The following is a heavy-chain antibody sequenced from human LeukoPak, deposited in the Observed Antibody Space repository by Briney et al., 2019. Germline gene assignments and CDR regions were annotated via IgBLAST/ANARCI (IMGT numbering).Heavy chain of an antibody. V-gene: IGHV5-51*01. CDR3: GMSGDRVPLQDDVFDV. CDR1: GYSFTSYC. D-gene: IGHD1-26*01. Sequence: GESLKIPCKVSGYSFTSYCIGWVRQLPGKGLEWTGIIYPGVSGLTYSPSFQGQVNTSVDKSINTAYLQWSSLQASDTAMYYCGMSGDRVPLQDDVFDVWGQGTMVTVST. J-gene: IGHJ3*01. CDR2: IYPGVSGL.